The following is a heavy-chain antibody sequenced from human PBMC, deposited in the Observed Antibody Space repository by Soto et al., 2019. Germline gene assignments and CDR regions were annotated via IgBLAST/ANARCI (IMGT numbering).Heavy chain of an antibody. CDR3: ARLSSGPPHRKKEPTRTYYSYGMDV. V-gene: IGHV1-69*01. CDR1: GGTFSSYA. J-gene: IGHJ6*02. Sequence: QVQLVQSGAEVKKPGSSVKVSCKASGGTFSSYAISWVRQAPGQGLEWMGGIIPIFGTANYAQKFQGRVTITAEESTSTDDMELSSVISEDTAVYYCARLSSGPPHRKKEPTRTYYSYGMDVWGQGTTVTVSS. D-gene: IGHD6-25*01. CDR2: IIPIFGTA.